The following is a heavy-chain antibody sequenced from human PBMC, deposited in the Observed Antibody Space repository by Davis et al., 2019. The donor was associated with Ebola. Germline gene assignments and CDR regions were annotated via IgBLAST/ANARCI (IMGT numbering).Heavy chain of an antibody. CDR1: GFTFSSYE. CDR2: ISSSSSYI. J-gene: IGHJ4*02. Sequence: GGSLRLSCAASGFTFSSYEMNWVRQAPGKGLEWVSSISSSSSYIYYADSVKGRFTISRDNAKNSLYLQMNSLRAEDTAVYYCARGGYYYDSSGPFDYWGQGTLVTVSS. CDR3: ARGGYYYDSSGPFDY. V-gene: IGHV3-21*01. D-gene: IGHD3-22*01.